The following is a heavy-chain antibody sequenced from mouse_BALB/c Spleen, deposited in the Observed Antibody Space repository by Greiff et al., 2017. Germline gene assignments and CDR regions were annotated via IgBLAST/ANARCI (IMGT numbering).Heavy chain of an antibody. CDR1: GFTFSSYT. CDR3: ARAYYGSSYNAMDY. D-gene: IGHD1-1*01. CDR2: ISNGGGST. J-gene: IGHJ4*01. V-gene: IGHV5-12-2*01. Sequence: EVKLVESGGGLVQPGGSLKLSCAASGFTFSSYTMSWVRQTPEKRLEWVAYISNGGGSTYYPDTVKGRFTISRDNAKNTLYLQMSSLKSEDTAMYYCARAYYGSSYNAMDYWGQGTSVTVSS.